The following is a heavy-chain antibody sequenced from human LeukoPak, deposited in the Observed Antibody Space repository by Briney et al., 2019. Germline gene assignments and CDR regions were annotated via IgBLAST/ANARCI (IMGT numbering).Heavy chain of an antibody. CDR3: AILYDSSGYYFFRAFDI. CDR1: GGSISSSSYY. V-gene: IGHV4-39*01. CDR2: IYYSGST. J-gene: IGHJ3*02. Sequence: SETLSLTCTVSGGSISSSSYYWGWNRQPPGKGLEWIGSIYYSGSTYYNPSLKSRVTISVDTSKNQFSLKLSSVTAADTAVYYCAILYDSSGYYFFRAFDIWGQGTMVTVSS. D-gene: IGHD3-22*01.